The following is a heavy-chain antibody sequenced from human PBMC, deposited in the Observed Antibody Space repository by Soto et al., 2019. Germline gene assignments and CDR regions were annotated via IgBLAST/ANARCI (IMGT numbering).Heavy chain of an antibody. CDR2: ISGYNGKT. V-gene: IGHV1-18*01. Sequence: QVQLVQSGGEVRKPGASVTVSCKASGYTFTSYGISWVRQAPGQGLEWMGWISGYNGKTNYAQKVQDRVTMTTDTSTSTVYLELRSLRFDDTAVYYCVREGDVPYYYDGMDVWGQGTTVTVSS. CDR1: GYTFTSYG. J-gene: IGHJ6*02. CDR3: VREGDVPYYYDGMDV. D-gene: IGHD2-21*02.